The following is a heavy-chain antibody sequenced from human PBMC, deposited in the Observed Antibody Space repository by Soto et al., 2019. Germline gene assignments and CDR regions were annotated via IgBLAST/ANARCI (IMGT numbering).Heavy chain of an antibody. CDR1: GGTPSNSA. CDR2: IIPVFGLV. CDR3: AGGRIVVVGSRAYYGMDV. Sequence: LLQSGAEVKKPGSSVKVSCKASGGTPSNSAISWVRQAPGQGLEWMGGIIPVFGLVKYAQNFQGRVTIIADESTNTAYMELSSLRPEDTAVYYCAGGRIVVVGSRAYYGMDVWGQGTTVTVSS. D-gene: IGHD3-22*01. J-gene: IGHJ6*02. V-gene: IGHV1-69*01.